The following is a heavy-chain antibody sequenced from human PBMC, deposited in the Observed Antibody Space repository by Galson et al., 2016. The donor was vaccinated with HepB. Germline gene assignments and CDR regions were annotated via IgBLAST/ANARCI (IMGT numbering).Heavy chain of an antibody. J-gene: IGHJ4*02. CDR1: GFTFSSYA. CDR2: ISSSGGDT. CDR3: PKLRRRGLDFDH. Sequence: SLRLSCAASGFTFSSYAMTWVRQAPGKGLEWVSAISSSGGDTLYADSVKGRFTISRDNSKNTLWRQVNSLRVEDTAVYFCPKLRRRGLDFDHWAREPWSPSPQ. V-gene: IGHV3-23*01. D-gene: IGHD3-16*01.